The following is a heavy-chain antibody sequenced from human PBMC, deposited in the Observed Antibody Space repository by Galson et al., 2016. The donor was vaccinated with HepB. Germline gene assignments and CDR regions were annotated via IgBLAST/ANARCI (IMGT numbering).Heavy chain of an antibody. J-gene: IGHJ4*02. D-gene: IGHD1-14*01. CDR1: SDSISGYY. V-gene: IGHV4-59*01. CDR2: INYSGRT. CDR3: ARERSGGISGRLDS. Sequence: SETLSLTCTVSSDSISGYYWNWIRQPPGKGLEWIGDINYSGRTNYNPSLKSRVTISVDSSKNQFFLKLTSVTAADTAVYFCARERSGGISGRLDSWGPGALLTVSS.